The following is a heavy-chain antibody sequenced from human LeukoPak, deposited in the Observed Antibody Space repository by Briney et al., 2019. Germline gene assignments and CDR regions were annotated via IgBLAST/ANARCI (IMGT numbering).Heavy chain of an antibody. D-gene: IGHD1-26*01. V-gene: IGHV4-34*01. CDR2: INHSGST. CDR3: ARVGAGYDAFDI. J-gene: IGHJ3*02. CDR1: GGSFGGYY. Sequence: RSSETLSLTCAVYGGSFGGYYWSWIRQPPGKGLEWIGEINHSGSTNYNPSLKSRVTISVDTSKNQFSLKLSSVTAADTAVYYCARVGAGYDAFDIWGQGTMVTVSS.